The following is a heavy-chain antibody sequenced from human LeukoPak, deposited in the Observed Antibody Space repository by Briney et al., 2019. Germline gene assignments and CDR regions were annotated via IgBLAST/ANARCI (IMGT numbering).Heavy chain of an antibody. Sequence: ASVKVSCKASGGTFISYAISSVRHAPGQGLEWMGRIIPIFGTGNYAQKFQGRVTITADESTNTAYMELSSLRSEDTAVYYCARVPGYSYDPPFDYWGQGTLVTVSS. CDR3: ARVPGYSYDPPFDY. D-gene: IGHD5-18*01. CDR1: GGTFISYA. CDR2: IIPIFGTG. V-gene: IGHV1-69*15. J-gene: IGHJ4*02.